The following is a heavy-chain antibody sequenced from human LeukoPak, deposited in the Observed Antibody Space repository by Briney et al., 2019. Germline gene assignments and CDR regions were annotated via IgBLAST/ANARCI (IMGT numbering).Heavy chain of an antibody. CDR3: GRGNNYDILTGYQTPSHLSDY. V-gene: IGHV3-30-3*01. D-gene: IGHD3-9*01. J-gene: IGHJ4*02. CDR2: ISYDGSNK. Sequence: GGSLRLSCAVSGFIFSNYAMHWVRQAPGKGLEWVAFISYDGSNKNYAHSVKGRFNISRDNSKNTLYLQMNSLRPEDTSEYYCGRGNNYDILTGYQTPSHLSDYWGQGTLVTVSS. CDR1: GFIFSNYA.